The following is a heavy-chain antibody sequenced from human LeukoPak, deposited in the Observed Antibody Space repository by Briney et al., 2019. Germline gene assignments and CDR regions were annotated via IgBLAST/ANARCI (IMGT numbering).Heavy chain of an antibody. CDR1: GGSFSGYY. CDR2: ISGSGGST. Sequence: PSETLSLTCAVYGGSFSGYYWSWVRQAPGKGLEWVSAISGSGGSTYYADSVKGRFTISRDNSKNTLYLQMNSLRAEDTAVYYCAKASFLVPAALTLYYYYGMDVWGEGTTVTVSS. V-gene: IGHV3-23*01. CDR3: AKASFLVPAALTLYYYYGMDV. D-gene: IGHD2-2*01. J-gene: IGHJ6*04.